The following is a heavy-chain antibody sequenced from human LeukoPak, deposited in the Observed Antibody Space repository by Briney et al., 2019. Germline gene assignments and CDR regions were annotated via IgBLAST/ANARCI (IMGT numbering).Heavy chain of an antibody. V-gene: IGHV3-48*01. CDR3: VWDYGDYVMDV. CDR1: GFTFSSYS. CDR2: ISSSSSTI. Sequence: GGSLRLSCAASGFTFSSYSMNWVRQAPGKGLEWVSYISSSSSTIYYADSVKGRFTISRDNAKNSLYLQMNSLRAEDTAVYYCVWDYGDYVMDVWGLGTTVIVTS. D-gene: IGHD4-17*01. J-gene: IGHJ6*02.